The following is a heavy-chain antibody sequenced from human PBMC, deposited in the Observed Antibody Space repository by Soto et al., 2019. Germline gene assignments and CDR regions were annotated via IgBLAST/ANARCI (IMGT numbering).Heavy chain of an antibody. D-gene: IGHD6-19*01. CDR1: YGSISVTNVF. Sequence: SETLSLTCTVSYGSISVTNVFWCWVRQPPGKGLEWIGNIDYSWTAYFNPSLGTRITFPVDTSKNQFSLTLYSVTAADTAVYYCAREDEAPHRSGHYYFAHWGQGVLVTVSS. CDR3: AREDEAPHRSGHYYFAH. J-gene: IGHJ4*02. V-gene: IGHV4-39*02. CDR2: IDYSWTA.